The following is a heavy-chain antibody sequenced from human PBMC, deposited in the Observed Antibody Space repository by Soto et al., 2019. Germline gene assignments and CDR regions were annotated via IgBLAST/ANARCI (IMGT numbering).Heavy chain of an antibody. CDR3: ASDRGSGLVN. J-gene: IGHJ4*02. Sequence: QVQLVQSGAEVKKPGSSVKVSCNVSGGTLSSYGFNWVRQAPGQGLEWMGGIIPMFGITNHTQKFQDRITISADAFTNTAYMELRSQGADDTAIYYCASDRGSGLVNCGQGTLITVSS. CDR2: IIPMFGIT. CDR1: GGTLSSYG. D-gene: IGHD3-10*01. V-gene: IGHV1-69*12.